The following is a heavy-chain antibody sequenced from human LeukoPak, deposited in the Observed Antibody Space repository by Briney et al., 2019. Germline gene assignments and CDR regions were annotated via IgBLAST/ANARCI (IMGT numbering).Heavy chain of an antibody. Sequence: ASVKVSCKASGYTFTGYYMHWVRQAPGQGLEWMGWINPNSGGTNYAQKFQGRVTMSRDTSISTAYMELSRLRSDDTAVYYCARDLGGVVEEESMVRGVIPGVENDYWGQGTLVTVSS. J-gene: IGHJ4*02. CDR1: GYTFTGYY. CDR2: INPNSGGT. D-gene: IGHD3-10*01. CDR3: ARDLGGVVEEESMVRGVIPGVENDY. V-gene: IGHV1-2*02.